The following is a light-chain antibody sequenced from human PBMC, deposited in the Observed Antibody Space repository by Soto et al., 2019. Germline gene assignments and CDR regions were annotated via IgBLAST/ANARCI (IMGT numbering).Light chain of an antibody. CDR3: MQSRQIPRT. J-gene: IGKJ4*01. V-gene: IGKV2-28*01. CDR2: LVS. CDR1: QSLLYSNGYIY. Sequence: DVVLTQSPLSLPVTPGEPASISCRSSQSLLYSNGYIYLDWYVQKPGQSPQLLIFLVSNRASGVHDTXSGRVSGTDCTLSISRVEADDVGVYYCMQSRQIPRTFGGGTKVEIK.